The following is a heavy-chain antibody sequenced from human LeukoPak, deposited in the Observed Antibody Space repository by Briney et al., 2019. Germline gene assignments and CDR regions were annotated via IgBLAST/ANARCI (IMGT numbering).Heavy chain of an antibody. V-gene: IGHV3-7*01. D-gene: IGHD3-22*01. Sequence: GRSLRLSCVTSGFSFSSFWMSWVRQAPGRGLEWVAKIEGDGSEKYYVDSVKGRFTISRDNAKSSVYLQMNSQRAEDTAVYYCRKAHYDSYAWAQGTLVTVSS. CDR1: GFSFSSFW. CDR3: RKAHYDSYA. CDR2: IEGDGSEK. J-gene: IGHJ5*02.